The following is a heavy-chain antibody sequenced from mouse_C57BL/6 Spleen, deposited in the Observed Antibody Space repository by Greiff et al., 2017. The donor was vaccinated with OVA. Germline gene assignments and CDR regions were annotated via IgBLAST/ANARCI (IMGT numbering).Heavy chain of an antibody. V-gene: IGHV1-26*01. CDR2: INPNNGGT. Sequence: VQLQQSGPELVKPGASVKISCKASGYTFTDYYMNWVKQSHGKSLEWIGDINPNNGGTSYNQKFKGKATLTVDKSSSTAYMELRSLTSEDSAVYYCARAHYDYDRYAMEYWGQGTSVTVSS. CDR1: GYTFTDYY. D-gene: IGHD2-4*01. J-gene: IGHJ4*01. CDR3: ARAHYDYDRYAMEY.